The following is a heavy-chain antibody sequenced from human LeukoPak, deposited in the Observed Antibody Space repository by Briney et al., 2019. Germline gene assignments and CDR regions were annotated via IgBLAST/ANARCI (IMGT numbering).Heavy chain of an antibody. V-gene: IGHV3-53*01. CDR2: IYSGGTT. D-gene: IGHD5-24*01. Sequence: GGSLRLSCAASGFTFSDHYMNWVRQAPGKGLEWVSIIYSGGTTYYADSVKGRFTISRDTSKNTLSLQMNNLRAEDTAVYFCARVGDHFHWNLDLWGRGTLVTVSS. CDR1: GFTFSDHY. CDR3: ARVGDHFHWNLDL. J-gene: IGHJ2*01.